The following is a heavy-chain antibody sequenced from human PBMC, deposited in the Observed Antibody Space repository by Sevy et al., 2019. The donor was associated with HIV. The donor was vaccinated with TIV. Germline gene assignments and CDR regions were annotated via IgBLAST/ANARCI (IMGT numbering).Heavy chain of an antibody. D-gene: IGHD6-13*01. V-gene: IGHV3-74*01. CDR3: FSSGGGIAKRSWYDY. CDR1: GFTFSSYW. J-gene: IGHJ4*02. CDR2: INSDGSST. Sequence: GGSLRLSCAASGFTFSSYWMHWVRQAPGKGLVWVSRINSDGSSTSYADSVKGRFTISRDNAKNTLYLQMNSLRAEDTAVYYCFSSGGGIAKRSWYDYWGQGTLVTVSS.